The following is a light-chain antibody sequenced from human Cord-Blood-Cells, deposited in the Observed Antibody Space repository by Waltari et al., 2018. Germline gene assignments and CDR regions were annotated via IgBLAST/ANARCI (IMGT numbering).Light chain of an antibody. V-gene: IGKV2-28*01. J-gene: IGKJ1*01. CDR2: LGS. Sequence: DIVMAQSPLSLPVTPVEPASISCRSSQSRLHSNGYNYLDWYLQKPGQSPQLLIYLGSNRATGVPDRFSGSGSGTDFTLNSSRVEAEDVGVYYCMQALQTPWTFGQGTKVEIK. CDR3: MQALQTPWT. CDR1: QSRLHSNGYNY.